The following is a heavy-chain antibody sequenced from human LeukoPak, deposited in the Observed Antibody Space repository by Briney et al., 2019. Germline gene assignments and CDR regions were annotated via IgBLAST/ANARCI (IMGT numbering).Heavy chain of an antibody. V-gene: IGHV3-23*01. D-gene: IGHD2-21*01. J-gene: IGHJ4*02. CDR2: FTGGEGIT. CDR3: AKDMGRGWCCFDY. Sequence: GGSLRLSCAASGFTFSTYAMSWVRQAPGKGLEWVSTFTGGEGITHYADSVKGRFTISSDNSKHTLYLQMNSLRVEDTAVYYCAKDMGRGWCCFDYWRQGTQATVSS. CDR1: GFTFSTYA.